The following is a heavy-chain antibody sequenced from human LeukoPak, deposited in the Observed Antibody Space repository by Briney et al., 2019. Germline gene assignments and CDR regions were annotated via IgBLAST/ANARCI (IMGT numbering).Heavy chain of an antibody. V-gene: IGHV4-34*01. Sequence: PSETLSLTCAVYGGSFSGYYWSWIRQPPGKGLEWIGEINHGGSTNYNPSLKSRVTISVDTSKNQFSLKLSSVTAADTAVYYCASLPPSIGDWGQGTLVTVSS. CDR3: ASLPPSIGD. J-gene: IGHJ4*02. CDR2: INHGGST. CDR1: GGSFSGYY.